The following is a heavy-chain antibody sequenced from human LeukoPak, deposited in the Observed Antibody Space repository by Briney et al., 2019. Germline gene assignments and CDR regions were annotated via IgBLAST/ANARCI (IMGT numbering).Heavy chain of an antibody. CDR1: GGSISSSSYY. Sequence: SETLSLTCTASGGSISSSSYYWGWIRQPPGKGLEWIGSIYYSGSTYYNPSLKSRVTISVDTSKNQFSLKLSSVTAADTAVYYCARAIIVGSGYYHDAFDIWGQGTMVTVSS. CDR3: ARAIIVGSGYYHDAFDI. V-gene: IGHV4-39*07. D-gene: IGHD3-22*01. CDR2: IYYSGST. J-gene: IGHJ3*02.